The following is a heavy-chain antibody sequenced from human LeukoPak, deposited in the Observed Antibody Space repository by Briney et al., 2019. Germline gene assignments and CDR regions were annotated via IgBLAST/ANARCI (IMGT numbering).Heavy chain of an antibody. J-gene: IGHJ6*03. Sequence: GGSLRLSCAASGFRFDNAWMSWVRQAPGKGREWVGRIKRKSEGGITQYAAPVKDRFTISRDDSENTLYLQMNSLKIEDTAVYYCTTDYYDSGSDMDVWGKGTTVTVSS. D-gene: IGHD3-22*01. CDR1: GFRFDNAW. CDR3: TTDYYDSGSDMDV. V-gene: IGHV3-15*01. CDR2: IKRKSEGGIT.